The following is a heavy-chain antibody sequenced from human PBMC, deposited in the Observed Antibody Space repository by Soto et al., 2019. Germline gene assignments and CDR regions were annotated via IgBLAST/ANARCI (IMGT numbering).Heavy chain of an antibody. CDR2: ISSSSSPI. Sequence: GGSLRLSCEASGFTFSSYSMNWVRQAPGKGLEWVSYISSSSSPIYYADSVKGRSTISRDNSKNTLYLQMNSLRAEDTAVYYCANSYYYDSSGYYPFDYWGQGTLVTVSS. V-gene: IGHV3-48*01. CDR3: ANSYYYDSSGYYPFDY. CDR1: GFTFSSYS. D-gene: IGHD3-22*01. J-gene: IGHJ4*02.